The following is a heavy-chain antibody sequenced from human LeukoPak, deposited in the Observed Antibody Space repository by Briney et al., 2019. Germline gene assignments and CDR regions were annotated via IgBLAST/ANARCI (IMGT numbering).Heavy chain of an antibody. D-gene: IGHD4-11*01. CDR3: ARSSNYVLVGWFDP. Sequence: GASVKVSCKASGGTFSSYAISWVRQAPGQGLEWMGGIIPIFGTANYAQKFQGRVTITADESTSTAYMELSSLRSEDTAVYYCARSSNYVLVGWFDPWGQGTLVTVSS. J-gene: IGHJ5*02. V-gene: IGHV1-69*13. CDR1: GGTFSSYA. CDR2: IIPIFGTA.